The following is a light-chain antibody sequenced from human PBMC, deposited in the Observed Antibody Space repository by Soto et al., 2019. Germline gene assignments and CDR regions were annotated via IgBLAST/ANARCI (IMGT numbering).Light chain of an antibody. CDR3: SSYTSSSTLNYV. CDR1: SSDVGAYNY. CDR2: DVS. J-gene: IGLJ1*01. V-gene: IGLV2-14*03. Sequence: QSALTQPASVSGSPGQSITISCTGTSSDVGAYNYVSWYQHHPGKAPKVIIYDVSIRPSGVSNRFSGSKSGNTASLTISGLQAEDEADYYCSSYTSSSTLNYVFGTGTKVTVL.